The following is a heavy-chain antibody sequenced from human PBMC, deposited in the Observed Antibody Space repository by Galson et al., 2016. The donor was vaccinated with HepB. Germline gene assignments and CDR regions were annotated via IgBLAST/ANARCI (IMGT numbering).Heavy chain of an antibody. Sequence: SLRLSCAASGFTFSDFGMHWVRQAPGKGLEWVALIWYDGSNKYYADSVKGRFTISRDSSKNTLYLQMNSLTAEDTAVYYCARDLGDGSGLLGFWGQGTLVTVSS. CDR3: ARDLGDGSGLLGF. D-gene: IGHD3-10*01. CDR1: GFTFSDFG. CDR2: IWYDGSNK. V-gene: IGHV3-33*01. J-gene: IGHJ4*02.